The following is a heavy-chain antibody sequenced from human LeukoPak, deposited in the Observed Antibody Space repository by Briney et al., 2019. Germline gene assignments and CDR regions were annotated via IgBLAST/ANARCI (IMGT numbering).Heavy chain of an antibody. J-gene: IGHJ6*02. V-gene: IGHV3-23*01. CDR3: ARDGQDGSGTEYYYYGMDV. D-gene: IGHD3-10*01. CDR1: GFTFRDAA. CDR2: ISSSGANA. Sequence: GGSLRLSCAASGFTFRDAAMTWVRQAPGKGLEWVSLISSSGANAYYADSVKGRFTISRDNSKNTLYLQMNNLRGEDTAVYYCARDGQDGSGTEYYYYGMDVWGQGTTVTVSS.